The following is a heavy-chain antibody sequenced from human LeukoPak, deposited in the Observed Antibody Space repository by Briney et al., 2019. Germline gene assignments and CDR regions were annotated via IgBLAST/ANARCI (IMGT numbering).Heavy chain of an antibody. D-gene: IGHD2-21*02. J-gene: IGHJ3*02. CDR2: IKSKTDGETT. CDR3: TTIEVVTGI. Sequence: GGSLRLSCAASGFTISNAWMSWVRQAPGKGLEWVGRIKSKTDGETTDYAAPVKGRFTISRDDSKNTLYLQMNSLKTEDTAVYYCTTIEVVTGIWGQGTMVTVSS. CDR1: GFTISNAW. V-gene: IGHV3-15*01.